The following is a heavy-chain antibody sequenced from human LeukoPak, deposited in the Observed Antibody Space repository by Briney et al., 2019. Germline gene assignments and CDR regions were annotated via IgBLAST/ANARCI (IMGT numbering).Heavy chain of an antibody. V-gene: IGHV3-30*02. D-gene: IGHD3-22*01. CDR1: GFTFSSYG. CDR2: IRYDGSNK. CDR3: ARGGFSDKYGFDP. J-gene: IGHJ5*02. Sequence: GGSLRLSCAASGFTFSSYGMYWVRQAPGKGLEWVAFIRYDGSNKYYADSVKGRFTISRDNAKNSLYLQMNSLRAEDTAVYYCARGGFSDKYGFDPWGQGTLVTVSS.